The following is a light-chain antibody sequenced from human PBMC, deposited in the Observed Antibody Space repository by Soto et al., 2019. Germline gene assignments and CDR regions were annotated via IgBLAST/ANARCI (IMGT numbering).Light chain of an antibody. CDR3: QQYNDYWT. CDR1: QSITTW. CDR2: DAS. Sequence: DIQMTQSPSTLSASVGDRVVITCRASQSITTWLAWYQQKPGEAPKLLIYDASSLESGVPSRFSGSGSGTEFTLTISSLQPDDFATYYCQQYNDYWTFGQGTKVDIK. J-gene: IGKJ1*01. V-gene: IGKV1-5*01.